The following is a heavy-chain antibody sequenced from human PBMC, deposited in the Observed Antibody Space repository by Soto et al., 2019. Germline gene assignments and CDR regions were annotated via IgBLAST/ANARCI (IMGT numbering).Heavy chain of an antibody. CDR3: ARNAWYDILTYDDAFDS. V-gene: IGHV3-23*01. Sequence: PGGSLRLSCAASGFTFSSYAMSWVRQAPGKGLEWVSAISGSGGSTYYADSVKGRFTISRDNAKNTLYLQMNSLRAEDTAVYYCARNAWYDILTYDDAFDSWGQGTMVTVSS. CDR1: GFTFSSYA. CDR2: ISGSGGST. D-gene: IGHD3-9*01. J-gene: IGHJ3*02.